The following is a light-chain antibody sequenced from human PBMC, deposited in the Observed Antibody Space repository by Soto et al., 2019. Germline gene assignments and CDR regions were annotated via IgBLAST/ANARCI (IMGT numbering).Light chain of an antibody. J-gene: IGLJ2*01. V-gene: IGLV1-47*02. CDR1: RSNIGTNY. Sequence: QSVLTQPPSASGTPGQRVTISCSGSRSNIGTNYVYWYQQLPGTAPKLVIYSTNKRPSGVPDRISGSKSGTSASLAISGLRSDDEATYYCAAWDDSLSGPVFCGGTKLTFL. CDR3: AAWDDSLSGPV. CDR2: STN.